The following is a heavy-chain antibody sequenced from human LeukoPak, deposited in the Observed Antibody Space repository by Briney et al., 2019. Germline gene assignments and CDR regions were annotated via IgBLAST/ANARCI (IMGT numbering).Heavy chain of an antibody. V-gene: IGHV1-46*04. CDR2: INPSGGGT. CDR3: ARTENYDSSGSFDY. Sequence: GASVKVSCKASGYTFTSYYLHWVRQAPGQGLEWMGLINPSGGGTSYAQKLQGRVTMTSDMSTSTVYMELSSLRSDDTAVYYCARTENYDSSGSFDYWGQGTLVTVSS. CDR1: GYTFTSYY. J-gene: IGHJ4*02. D-gene: IGHD3-22*01.